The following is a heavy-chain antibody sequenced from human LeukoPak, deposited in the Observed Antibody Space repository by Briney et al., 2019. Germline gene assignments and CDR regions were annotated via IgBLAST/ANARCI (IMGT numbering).Heavy chain of an antibody. V-gene: IGHV4-59*01. Sequence: SETLSLTCTVSGGSISSYYWSWIRQPPGKGLERIGYIYYSGSTNYNPSLKSRVTISVDTSKNQFSLKLSSVTAADTAVYYCARVGGGLITFFDYWGQGTLVTVSS. CDR1: GGSISSYY. CDR2: IYYSGST. J-gene: IGHJ4*02. CDR3: ARVGGGLITFFDY. D-gene: IGHD4-23*01.